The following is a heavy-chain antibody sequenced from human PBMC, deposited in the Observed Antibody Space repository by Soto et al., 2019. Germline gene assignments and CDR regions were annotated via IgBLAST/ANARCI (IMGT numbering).Heavy chain of an antibody. V-gene: IGHV1-46*03. CDR1: GYTFTSYY. J-gene: IGHJ4*02. CDR3: ARVYCSGGSCYSIDY. Sequence: ASVKVSCKASGYTFTSYYMHWVRQAPGQGLEWMGIINPSGGSTSYTQKFQGRVTMTRDTSTSTVYMELSSLRSEDAAVYYCARVYCSGGSCYSIDYWGQGTLVTVSS. D-gene: IGHD2-15*01. CDR2: INPSGGST.